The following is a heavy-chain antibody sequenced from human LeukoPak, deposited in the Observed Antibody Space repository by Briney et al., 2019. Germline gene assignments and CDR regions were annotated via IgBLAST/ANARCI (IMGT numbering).Heavy chain of an antibody. D-gene: IGHD4-17*01. CDR2: IKQDGSEK. Sequence: GGSLRLSCAASGFTFSSYWMSWVRQAPGKGLEWVASIKQDGSEKYNVDSVKGRFTISRDNAKNSLYLQMNSLRAEDTALYYCARAPGEGWFDPWGQGTLVTVSS. J-gene: IGHJ5*02. CDR3: ARAPGEGWFDP. V-gene: IGHV3-7*01. CDR1: GFTFSSYW.